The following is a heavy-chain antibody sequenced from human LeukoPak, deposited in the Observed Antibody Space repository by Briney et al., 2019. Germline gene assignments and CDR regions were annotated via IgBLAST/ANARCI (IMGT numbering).Heavy chain of an antibody. J-gene: IGHJ4*02. CDR3: ARDSDRLSTSITMIVVGVPPDY. CDR2: ISYDGSNK. Sequence: PGGSLRLSCAVSGFTFSSYAMHWVRQAPGKGLEWVVVISYDGSNKYYADSVKGRFTISRDNSKNTLYLQMNSLRAEDTAVYYCARDSDRLSTSITMIVVGVPPDYWGQGTLVTVSS. CDR1: GFTFSSYA. D-gene: IGHD3-22*01. V-gene: IGHV3-30-3*01.